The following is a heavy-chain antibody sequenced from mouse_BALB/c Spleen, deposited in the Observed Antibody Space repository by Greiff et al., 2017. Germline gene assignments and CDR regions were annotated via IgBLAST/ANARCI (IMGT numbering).Heavy chain of an antibody. CDR3: ARNYGYLYAMDY. CDR2: INPYNGDT. D-gene: IGHD1-2*01. CDR1: GYSFTGYF. J-gene: IGHJ4*01. Sequence: EVQLQQSGPELVKPGASVKISCKASGYSFTGYFMNWVMQSHGKSLEWIGRINPYNGDTFYNQKFKGKATLTVDKSSSTAHMELRSLASEDSAVYYCARNYGYLYAMDYWGQGTSVTVSS. V-gene: IGHV1-20*02.